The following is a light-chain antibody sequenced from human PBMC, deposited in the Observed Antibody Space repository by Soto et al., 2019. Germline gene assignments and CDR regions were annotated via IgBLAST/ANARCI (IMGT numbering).Light chain of an antibody. CDR3: QKANSSPVI. V-gene: IGKV1-12*01. Sequence: DIQMTQSPSSVSASVGDRVTITCRASQGISSWLAWYQQKPGKAPKLLIYAASSLQSGDPSSFRGGGSGTDFTLTISTLKPEDFAIYYCQKANSSPVILGGGTQVDIK. CDR2: AAS. CDR1: QGISSW. J-gene: IGKJ4*01.